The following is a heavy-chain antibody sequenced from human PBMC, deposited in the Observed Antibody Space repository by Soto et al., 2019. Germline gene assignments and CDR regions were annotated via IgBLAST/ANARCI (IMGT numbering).Heavy chain of an antibody. D-gene: IGHD6-6*01. CDR2: TYYTGRT. CDR3: ARVSRGSSSGTFVS. Sequence: SETLSLTCTVSGGSISNYYWSWVRQPPGMGLEWIGFTYYTGRTNYNPSLKSRVTISVDTSKSQFSLKLSSVTAADTAVYYCARVSRGSSSGTFVSWGQGTLVTVSS. V-gene: IGHV4-59*08. J-gene: IGHJ4*02. CDR1: GGSISNYY.